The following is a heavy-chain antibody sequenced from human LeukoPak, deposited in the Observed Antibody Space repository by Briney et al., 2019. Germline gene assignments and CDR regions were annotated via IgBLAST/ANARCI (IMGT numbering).Heavy chain of an antibody. Sequence: ASVKVSCKASGYTFTGYYMHWVRQAPGQGLEWMGWVNPNSGGTNYAQKFQGRVTMTRDTSISTAYMELSRLRSDDTAVYYCARDLGVVVTDNAFDIWGQGTMVTVSS. V-gene: IGHV1-2*02. CDR2: VNPNSGGT. D-gene: IGHD2-21*02. CDR3: ARDLGVVVTDNAFDI. CDR1: GYTFTGYY. J-gene: IGHJ3*02.